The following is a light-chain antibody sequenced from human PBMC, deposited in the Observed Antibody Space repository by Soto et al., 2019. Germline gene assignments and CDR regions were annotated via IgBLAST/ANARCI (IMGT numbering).Light chain of an antibody. V-gene: IGLV2-8*02. J-gene: IGLJ1*01. CDR3: SSYAGSSNV. CDR1: SSDLGGYNY. CDR2: EVN. Sequence: QSVLTQPPSASRSPGQSVAISCTGTSSDLGGYNYVSWYQQHPGKAPKLMIYEVNKRPSGVPDRFSGSKSGNTASLTVSGLQAEDEADYYCSSYAGSSNVFGTGTKVTVL.